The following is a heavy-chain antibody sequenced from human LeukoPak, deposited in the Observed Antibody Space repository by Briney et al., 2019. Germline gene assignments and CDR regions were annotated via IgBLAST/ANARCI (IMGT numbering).Heavy chain of an antibody. J-gene: IGHJ4*02. CDR2: LNHIPST. CDR3: ARRHSSSWQRAVDY. V-gene: IGHV4-34*01. D-gene: IGHD6-13*01. CDR1: GGSFSGYY. Sequence: SETLSLTCAVYGGSFSGYYWSWIRQPPGKGLEGIGQLNHIPSTTSTPSLKSPVTISVDTSKNQFSLKLSSVTAADTAVYYCARRHSSSWQRAVDYWGQGTLVTVSS.